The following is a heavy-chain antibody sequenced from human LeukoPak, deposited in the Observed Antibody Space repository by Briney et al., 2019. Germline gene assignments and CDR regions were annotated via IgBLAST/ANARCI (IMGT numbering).Heavy chain of an antibody. D-gene: IGHD5-12*01. Sequence: SETLSLTCAVSGYSISSGYYWGWIRQPPGKGLEWIGSIYRSGSTYYNPSLKSRVTISVDTSKNQFSLKLSSVTAADTAVYYCARDRSGYGNWGQGTLVTVSS. CDR2: IYRSGST. J-gene: IGHJ4*02. V-gene: IGHV4-38-2*02. CDR3: ARDRSGYGN. CDR1: GYSISSGYY.